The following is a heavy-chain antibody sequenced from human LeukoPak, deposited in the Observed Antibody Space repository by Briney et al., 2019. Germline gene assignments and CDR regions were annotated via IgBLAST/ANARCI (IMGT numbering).Heavy chain of an antibody. D-gene: IGHD6-13*01. CDR1: GYTFTNYG. CDR2: ISAYNGNT. V-gene: IGHV1-18*01. J-gene: IGHJ6*02. Sequence: ASVKVSCKASGYTFTNYGVSWVRQAPGQGLEWMGWISAYNGNTNYAQKLQGRVTMTTDTSTSTAYMELRSLRSDDTAVYYCARIDWTGAADFYYYYGMDVWGQGTTVTVSS. CDR3: ARIDWTGAADFYYYYGMDV.